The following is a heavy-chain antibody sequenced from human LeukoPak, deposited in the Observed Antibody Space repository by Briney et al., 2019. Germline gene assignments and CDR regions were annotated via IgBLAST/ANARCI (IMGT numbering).Heavy chain of an antibody. V-gene: IGHV1-46*01. CDR2: INPSGGST. J-gene: IGHJ4*02. D-gene: IGHD6-13*01. CDR1: EYTFTSYY. Sequence: GASVKLSCKASEYTFTSYYMHCVRQAPGQALECMGIINPSGGSTSYAEKFQGRVPMARDMSTSTVYMELSSLTSEDTAVYYCARALAAAGRRFDYWGQGTLVTVSS. CDR3: ARALAAAGRRFDY.